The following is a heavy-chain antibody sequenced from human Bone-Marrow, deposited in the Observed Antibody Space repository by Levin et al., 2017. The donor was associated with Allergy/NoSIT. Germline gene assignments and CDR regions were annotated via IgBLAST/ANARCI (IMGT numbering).Heavy chain of an antibody. D-gene: IGHD3-16*01. CDR2: ISSRGRTT. J-gene: IGHJ2*01. CDR3: AKPSLGYWYFDL. Sequence: PGGSLRLSCAASGFTFGTSAMTWVRQAPGKGLEWVSGISSRGRTTFYADSVKGRFTVSRDNSKNILYLQMNGLRAEDTAVYFCAKPSLGYWYFDLWGRGTLVTVSS. CDR1: GFTFGTSA. V-gene: IGHV3-23*01.